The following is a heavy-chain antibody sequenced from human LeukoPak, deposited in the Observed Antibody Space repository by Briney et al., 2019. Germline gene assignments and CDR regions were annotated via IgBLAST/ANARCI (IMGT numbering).Heavy chain of an antibody. J-gene: IGHJ4*02. D-gene: IGHD1-26*01. V-gene: IGHV4-59*01. CDR1: GGSISSYY. CDR3: ARGSGHSGYDY. Sequence: SSETLSLTCTVSGGSISSYYWSWIRQPPGKGLEWLGYIYYSGSPHYNPSLKSRVTISVDTSKNQFSLKLSSVTAADTAVYYCARGSGHSGYDYWGQGTLVTVSS. CDR2: IYYSGSP.